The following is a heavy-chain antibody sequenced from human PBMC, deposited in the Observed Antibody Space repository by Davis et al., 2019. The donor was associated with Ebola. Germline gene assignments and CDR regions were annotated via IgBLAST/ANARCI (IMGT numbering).Heavy chain of an antibody. Sequence: GESLKISCAASGFIFSSYVMSWVRQAPGKGLEWVSTLGTSADTYYADSVKGRFTISRDNAKNSLYLQMNSLGDEDTAVYYCVRDWFGETDWGQGTLVAVSS. V-gene: IGHV3-21*01. D-gene: IGHD3-10*01. CDR1: GFIFSSYV. CDR2: LGTSADT. J-gene: IGHJ4*02. CDR3: VRDWFGETD.